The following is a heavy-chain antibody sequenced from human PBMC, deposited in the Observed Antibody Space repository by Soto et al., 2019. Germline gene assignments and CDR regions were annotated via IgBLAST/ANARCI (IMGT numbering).Heavy chain of an antibody. CDR1: GYTFTSYG. V-gene: IGHV1-18*01. D-gene: IGHD6-6*01. CDR2: ISAYNGNT. CDR3: ARSSHYYYYGMDV. Sequence: QVQLVQSGAEVKKPGASVKVSCKASGYTFTSYGISWVRQAPGQGLEWMGWISAYNGNTNYAQKLQGRVTMTTDTSPSPAYRELRSLRSDDTAVYYCARSSHYYYYGMDVSGQGTTVTVSS. J-gene: IGHJ6*02.